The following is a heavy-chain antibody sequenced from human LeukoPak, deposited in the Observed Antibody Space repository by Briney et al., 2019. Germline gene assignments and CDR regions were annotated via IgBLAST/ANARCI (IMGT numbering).Heavy chain of an antibody. J-gene: IGHJ3*02. Sequence: SETLSLTCAVYGGSFSGYYWSWIRQPPGKGLEWIGEINHSGSTNYNPSLKSRVTISVDTSKNQFSLKLSSVTAADTAVYYCARDLEMATTYDAFDIWGQGTMVTVSS. CDR1: GGSFSGYY. CDR3: ARDLEMATTYDAFDI. CDR2: INHSGST. D-gene: IGHD5-24*01. V-gene: IGHV4-34*01.